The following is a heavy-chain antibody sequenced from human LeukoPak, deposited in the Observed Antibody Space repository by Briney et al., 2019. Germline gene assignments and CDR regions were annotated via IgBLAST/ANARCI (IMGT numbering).Heavy chain of an antibody. CDR2: IYHNGNT. Sequence: SETLSLTCAVSGYFISSGYYWGWIRQPPGKGLEWIGTIYHNGNTYYNPSLNSRATISVDTSRNQFSLELSSVTAAGTAVFYCARARYNYGDSDYWGQGTLVTVSS. V-gene: IGHV4-38-2*01. J-gene: IGHJ4*02. CDR1: GYFISSGYY. CDR3: ARARYNYGDSDY. D-gene: IGHD5-18*01.